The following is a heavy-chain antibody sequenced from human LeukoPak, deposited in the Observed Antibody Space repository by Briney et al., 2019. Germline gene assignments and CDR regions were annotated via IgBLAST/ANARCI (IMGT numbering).Heavy chain of an antibody. CDR1: AFTPSSHS. D-gene: IGHD2-15*01. Sequence: AGGSLSLSRAPSAFTPSSHSMSWVRQAPGKGLESVSIISGSSIYRYYANSLKGIFTNSTDNAKIALFLQMNSLKTEDTAVYYCASSLCSGGSCSVAVDSCGQATMVTVS. J-gene: IGHJ3*02. CDR2: ISGSSIYR. V-gene: IGHV3-21*01. CDR3: ASSLCSGGSCSVAVDS.